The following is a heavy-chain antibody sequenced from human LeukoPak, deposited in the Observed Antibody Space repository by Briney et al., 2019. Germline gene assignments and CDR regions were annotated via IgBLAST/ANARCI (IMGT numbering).Heavy chain of an antibody. CDR1: GFTFSSYG. D-gene: IGHD3-10*01. V-gene: IGHV3-33*06. CDR3: AKDGSGSYGTGYYYYYMDV. Sequence: PGGSLRLSCAASGFTFSSYGMHWVRQAPGKGLEWVAVIWYDGSNKYYADSVKGRFTISRDNSKNTLYLQMNSLRAEDTAVYYCAKDGSGSYGTGYYYYYMDVWGKGTTVTVSS. J-gene: IGHJ6*03. CDR2: IWYDGSNK.